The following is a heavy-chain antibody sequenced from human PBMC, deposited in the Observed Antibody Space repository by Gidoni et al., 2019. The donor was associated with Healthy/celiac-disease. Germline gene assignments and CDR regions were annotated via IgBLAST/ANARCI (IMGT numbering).Heavy chain of an antibody. CDR3: ARDPRFYYYGMDV. J-gene: IGHJ6*02. Sequence: VQLVESGGGVVQPGMSLRLSCAASGFPFRSYRMHWVRQALGKGLEWVAVIWYDGSNEYYADSVKGRFTISRDNSKNTLYLQMNSLRAEDTAVYYCARDPRFYYYGMDVWGQGTTVTVSS. V-gene: IGHV3-33*01. CDR1: GFPFRSYR. CDR2: IWYDGSNE.